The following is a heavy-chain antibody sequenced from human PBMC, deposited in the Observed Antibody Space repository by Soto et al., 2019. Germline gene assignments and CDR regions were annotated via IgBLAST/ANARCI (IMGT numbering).Heavy chain of an antibody. D-gene: IGHD2-2*01. CDR1: GYSFTSYW. J-gene: IGHJ4*02. V-gene: IGHV5-51*01. CDR2: IYPGDSDT. Sequence: PGESLKISCKGSGYSFTSYWIGWVRQMPGKGLEWMGIIYPGDSDTRYSPSFQGQVTISADKSISTAYLQWSSLKASDTAMYYCARHPRYYSSTSCYWVDYWGQGTLVTVSS. CDR3: ARHPRYYSSTSCYWVDY.